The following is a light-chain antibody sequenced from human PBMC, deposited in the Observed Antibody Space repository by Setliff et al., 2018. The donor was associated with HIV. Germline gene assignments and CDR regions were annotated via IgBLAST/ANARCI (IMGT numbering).Light chain of an antibody. CDR2: DVT. V-gene: IGLV2-14*03. CDR3: CSKRGSIPLYV. J-gene: IGLJ1*01. CDR1: SSDVGGYNY. Sequence: QSVLTQPASVSGSPGQSITISCTGTSSDVGGYNYVSWYQQHPGKAPKLMISDVTNRPSGVSNRFSGSKSGNTASLTISGLQAADEADYYCCSKRGSIPLYVFGTGTKGTVL.